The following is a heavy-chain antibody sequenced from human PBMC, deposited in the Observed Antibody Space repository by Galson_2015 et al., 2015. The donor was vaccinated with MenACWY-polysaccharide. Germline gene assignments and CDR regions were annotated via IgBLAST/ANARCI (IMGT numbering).Heavy chain of an antibody. Sequence: SLRLSCEASGFTFSNFWMSWVRQAPGKALEWVASIKQDGSEKYLVDSVKGRFTISRDHAENSLFLQMNSLRAEDTAVYYCARERWVRGVFFDQWGQGTLVTVSS. CDR1: GFTFSNFW. J-gene: IGHJ4*02. CDR2: IKQDGSEK. D-gene: IGHD3-10*01. V-gene: IGHV3-7*01. CDR3: ARERWVRGVFFDQ.